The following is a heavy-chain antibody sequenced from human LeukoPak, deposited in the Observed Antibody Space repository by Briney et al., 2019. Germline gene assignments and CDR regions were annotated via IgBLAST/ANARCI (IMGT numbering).Heavy chain of an antibody. V-gene: IGHV1-69*06. CDR1: GGTFSSYA. Sequence: SVKVSCKASGGTFSSYAISWVRQAPGQGLEWMGGIIPIFGTANYAQKFQGRVTITADKSTSTAYMELSSLRSEDTAVYYCARERTGDYDFYYYYYMDVWGKGTTVTISS. J-gene: IGHJ6*03. CDR3: ARERTGDYDFYYYYYMDV. D-gene: IGHD4-17*01. CDR2: IIPIFGTA.